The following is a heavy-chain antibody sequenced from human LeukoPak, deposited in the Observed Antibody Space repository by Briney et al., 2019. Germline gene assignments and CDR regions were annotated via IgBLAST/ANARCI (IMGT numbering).Heavy chain of an antibody. CDR3: ASYDILTGYLSPFDY. CDR2: ISYDGKNM. Sequence: GGSLRLSCAASGFTFSSYGMHWVRQAPGKGLEWVAVISYDGKNMYYADSVKGRFTISRDNSQNTLYLQMNSLRVEDTGVYYCASYDILTGYLSPFDYWGQGSLVTVSS. D-gene: IGHD3-9*01. CDR1: GFTFSSYG. V-gene: IGHV3-30*03. J-gene: IGHJ4*02.